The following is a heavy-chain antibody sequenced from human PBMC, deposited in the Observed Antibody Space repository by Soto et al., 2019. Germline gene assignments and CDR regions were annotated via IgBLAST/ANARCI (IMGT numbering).Heavy chain of an antibody. CDR3: ARGDIVLVPAATLPDV. CDR1: GYTFTRYD. Sequence: ASVKVSCKASGYTFTRYDINWVRQATGQGLEWMGWMNPNSGNTGYAQKFQGRVTMTRNTSISTAYMELSSLRSEDTAVYYCARGDIVLVPAATLPDVWGQGTTVTVSS. CDR2: MNPNSGNT. J-gene: IGHJ6*02. D-gene: IGHD2-2*01. V-gene: IGHV1-8*01.